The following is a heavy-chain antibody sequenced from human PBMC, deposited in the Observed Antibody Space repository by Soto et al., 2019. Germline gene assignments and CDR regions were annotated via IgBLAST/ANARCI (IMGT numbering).Heavy chain of an antibody. V-gene: IGHV1-3*01. CDR3: ARDRRYGIAAIAWSGMDV. CDR1: GYTFTNYA. CDR2: INSGNGNT. J-gene: IGHJ6*02. Sequence: GPSVKVSCKASGYTFTNYAVHWVRQAPGQRLEWMGWINSGNGNTKYSQKFQGRVTITRDTSASTAYMELSSLRSEDTAVYYCARDRRYGIAAIAWSGMDVWGQGTTVTVSS. D-gene: IGHD6-13*01.